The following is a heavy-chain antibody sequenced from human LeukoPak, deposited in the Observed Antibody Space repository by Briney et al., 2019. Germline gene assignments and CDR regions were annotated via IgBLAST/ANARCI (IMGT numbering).Heavy chain of an antibody. CDR3: AKQTGIVGATNWFDP. CDR2: ISYDGSNK. Sequence: GGSLRLSCAASGFTFSSYAMHWVRQAPGKGLEWVAVISYDGSNKYYADSVKGRFTISRDNSKNTLYLQMNSLRAEDTAVYYCAKQTGIVGATNWFDPWGQGTLVTVSS. V-gene: IGHV3-30-3*01. D-gene: IGHD1-26*01. CDR1: GFTFSSYA. J-gene: IGHJ5*02.